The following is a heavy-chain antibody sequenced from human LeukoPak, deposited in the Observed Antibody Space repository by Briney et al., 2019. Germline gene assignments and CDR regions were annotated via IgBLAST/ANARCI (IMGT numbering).Heavy chain of an antibody. V-gene: IGHV3-23*01. J-gene: IGHJ4*02. CDR2: ISGSGGST. CDR1: GFTFSSYA. Sequence: GGSLRLSCAAPGFTFSSYAMTWVRQAPGKVLEWVSAISGSGGSTYYADSVKGRFTISRDNSKNTLYLQMNSLRAEDTAVYYCAKLSLYSSSWYYDYWGQGTLVTVSS. CDR3: AKLSLYSSSWYYDY. D-gene: IGHD6-13*01.